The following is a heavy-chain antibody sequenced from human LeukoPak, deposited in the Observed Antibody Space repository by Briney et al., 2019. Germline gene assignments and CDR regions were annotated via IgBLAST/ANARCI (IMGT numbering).Heavy chain of an antibody. V-gene: IGHV1-2*02. CDR2: INPNSGGT. CDR3: ARDLISFYCSGGSCHNTPSDY. CDR1: GYTFTGYY. D-gene: IGHD2-15*01. J-gene: IGHJ4*02. Sequence: ASVKVSCKASGYTFTGYYMHWVRQAPGQGLEWMGWINPNSGGTNYAQKFQGRVTMTRDTSISTAYMELSRLRSDDTAVYYCARDLISFYCSGGSCHNTPSDYWGQGTLVTVSS.